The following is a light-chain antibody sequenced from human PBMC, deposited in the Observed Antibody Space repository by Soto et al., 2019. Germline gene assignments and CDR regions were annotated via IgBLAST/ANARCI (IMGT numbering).Light chain of an antibody. CDR1: ESISSW. J-gene: IGKJ1*01. CDR2: MAS. V-gene: IGKV1-5*03. CDR3: QQYNSYSRT. Sequence: DIQMTQSPSTLSASVRDRVTITCRASESISSWLAWYQQKPGKAPKLVIYMASSLESGVPSRFSGSGSGTEFTLTISSLQSDDFATYYCQQYNSYSRTFGQGTKVELK.